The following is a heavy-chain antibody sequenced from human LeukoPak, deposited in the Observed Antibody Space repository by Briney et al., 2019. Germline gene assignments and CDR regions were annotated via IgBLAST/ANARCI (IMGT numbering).Heavy chain of an antibody. V-gene: IGHV3-11*01. J-gene: IGHJ4*02. CDR1: GFTFSDYY. CDR2: ISGRGSTI. Sequence: PGGSLRLSCAASGFTFSDYYMSWIRQAPGKGLEWVSYISGRGSTISYADSVKGRFTISRDNTKKSLYLQMNSLRAEGTAVYYCAREADGRDLDSWGQGTLVTVSS. D-gene: IGHD5-24*01. CDR3: AREADGRDLDS.